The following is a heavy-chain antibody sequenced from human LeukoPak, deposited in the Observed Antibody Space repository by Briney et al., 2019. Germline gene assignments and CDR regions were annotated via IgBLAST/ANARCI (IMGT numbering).Heavy chain of an antibody. CDR3: VRSITMFQH. V-gene: IGHV3-20*04. J-gene: IGHJ1*01. Sequence: PGGSLRLSCAASGFTFSSYEMNWVRQAPGKGLEWVSGISLNGGSRGYADSVKGRFTISRDNAKNSLYLQMNSLRVEDTALYYCVRSITMFQHWGQGTLVTVSS. CDR1: GFTFSSYE. CDR2: ISLNGGSR. D-gene: IGHD3-10*01.